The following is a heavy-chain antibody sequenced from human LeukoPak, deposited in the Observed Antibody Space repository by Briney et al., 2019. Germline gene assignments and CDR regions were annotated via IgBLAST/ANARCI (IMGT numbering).Heavy chain of an antibody. V-gene: IGHV4-4*07. CDR3: ASDTHYYDSSGYYPNWSDP. D-gene: IGHD3-22*01. J-gene: IGHJ5*02. CDR2: ICTSGST. Sequence: SETLSLSCTVSGGSISSYDWSWIRQPAGQGLEWIGRICTSGSTKYNPSLHSRVSMAVATSKTQLSPKLSSVTGADTAVYYCASDTHYYDSSGYYPNWSDPRGQGTLVTVSA. CDR1: GGSISSYD.